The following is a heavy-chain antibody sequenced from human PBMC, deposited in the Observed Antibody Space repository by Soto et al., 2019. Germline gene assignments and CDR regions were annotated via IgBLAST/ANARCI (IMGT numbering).Heavy chain of an antibody. V-gene: IGHV1-69*04. Sequence: QVQLVQSGAEVKKPGSAVKVSCKASGGTFSSYPISCVRQAPGQGLEWMGRIIPILGIANYAQKFQGRATLTADKCTSTAYMGLSSMRSEDTDVYCWEREEDCSGGSCYSFSWFDPWGQGTMVTVSS. J-gene: IGHJ5*02. CDR1: GGTFSSYP. CDR3: EREEDCSGGSCYSFSWFDP. CDR2: IIPILGIA. D-gene: IGHD2-15*01.